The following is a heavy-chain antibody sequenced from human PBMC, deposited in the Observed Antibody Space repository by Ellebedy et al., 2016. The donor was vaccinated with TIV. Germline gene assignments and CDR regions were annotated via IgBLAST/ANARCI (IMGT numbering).Heavy chain of an antibody. J-gene: IGHJ4*02. V-gene: IGHV3-7*03. D-gene: IGHD3-22*01. CDR3: VRFKSSGYPLLDY. CDR2: INQDGSAK. Sequence: GGSLRLSCVASGFIFGNYFMNWVRQAPGKGLEWVANINQDGSAKYYVDSVKGRFTISRDNAKNSLYLQMNSLRAEDTAVYYCVRFKSSGYPLLDYWGQGTLVTVSS. CDR1: GFIFGNYF.